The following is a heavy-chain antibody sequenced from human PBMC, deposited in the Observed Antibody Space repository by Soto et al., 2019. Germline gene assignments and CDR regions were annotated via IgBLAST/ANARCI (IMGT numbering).Heavy chain of an antibody. CDR2: ISGSGGST. Sequence: PGGSLRLSCAASGFTFSSYAMSWVRQAPGKGLEWVSAISGSGGSTYYADSVKGRFTISRDNSKNTLYLQMNSLRAEDTAVYHCAKFSYSSGWPHFDYWGQGTLVTVSS. CDR1: GFTFSSYA. J-gene: IGHJ4*02. V-gene: IGHV3-23*01. D-gene: IGHD6-19*01. CDR3: AKFSYSSGWPHFDY.